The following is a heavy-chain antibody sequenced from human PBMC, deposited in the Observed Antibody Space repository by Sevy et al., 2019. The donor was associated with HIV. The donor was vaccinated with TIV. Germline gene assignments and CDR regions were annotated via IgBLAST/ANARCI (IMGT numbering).Heavy chain of an antibody. Sequence: SETLSLTCTVSGSSISSYYWTWIRQSPGKGLECIGYLYYNGRTIYNPSLTSRVTISVDTSKNQFSLGLSSVTAADTAVYFCARAGGTTDWGMDVWGQGTTVTVSS. CDR3: ARAGGTTDWGMDV. J-gene: IGHJ6*02. CDR2: LYYNGRT. D-gene: IGHD1-1*01. CDR1: GSSISSYY. V-gene: IGHV4-59*01.